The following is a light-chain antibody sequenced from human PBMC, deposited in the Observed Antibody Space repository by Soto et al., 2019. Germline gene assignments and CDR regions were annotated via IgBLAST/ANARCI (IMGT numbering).Light chain of an antibody. CDR1: QSISSW. Sequence: DIQMTQSPSTLSASVGDRVTITCRASQSISSWLAWYQQKPGKAPKLLIYKASSLESGVTSRFSGSGSGTEFTLTISSLQPDDFATYYCQQYNSYSYTFGQGTKREIK. CDR3: QQYNSYSYT. CDR2: KAS. J-gene: IGKJ2*01. V-gene: IGKV1-5*03.